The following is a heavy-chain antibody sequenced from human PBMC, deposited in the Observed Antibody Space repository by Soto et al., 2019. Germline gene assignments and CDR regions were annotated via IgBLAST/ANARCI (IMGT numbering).Heavy chain of an antibody. CDR2: IYHSGST. D-gene: IGHD2-15*01. J-gene: IGHJ3*02. CDR1: GGSISSGGYS. Sequence: SETLSLTCAVSGGSISSGGYSWSWIRQPPGKGLEWTGYIYHSGSTYYNPSLKSRVTISVDRSKNQFSLKLSSVTAADTAVYYCARGPHCSGGSCYSRRPGAFDIWGQGTMVTVSS. V-gene: IGHV4-30-2*01. CDR3: ARGPHCSGGSCYSRRPGAFDI.